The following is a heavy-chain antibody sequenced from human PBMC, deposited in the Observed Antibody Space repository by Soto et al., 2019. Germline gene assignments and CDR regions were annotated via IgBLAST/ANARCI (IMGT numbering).Heavy chain of an antibody. V-gene: IGHV3-13*04. D-gene: IGHD3-9*01. CDR2: IGTAGDT. Sequence: EVQLVESGGGLVQPGGSLRLSCAASGFTFSSYDMHWVRQATGKGLEWVSAIGTAGDTYYPGSVKGRFTLSRENAKNSLYLPMNSLRAGDTAVYYWARAIDYAILTGYPAPPDYWGQGTLVTVSS. CDR1: GFTFSSYD. CDR3: ARAIDYAILTGYPAPPDY. J-gene: IGHJ4*02.